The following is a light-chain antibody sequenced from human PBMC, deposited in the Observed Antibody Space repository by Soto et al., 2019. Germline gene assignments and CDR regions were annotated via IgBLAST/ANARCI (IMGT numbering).Light chain of an antibody. CDR3: CSYAGSRV. J-gene: IGLJ3*02. Sequence: QSALTQPASVSGSPGQSITISCTGTSSDVGSYNLVSWYQQHPGKAPKLMIYEGSKRPSGVSNRYSGSKSGNTASLTISGVHAEDEADYYCCSYAGSRVFGGGTKVTVL. CDR1: SSDVGSYNL. V-gene: IGLV2-23*01. CDR2: EGS.